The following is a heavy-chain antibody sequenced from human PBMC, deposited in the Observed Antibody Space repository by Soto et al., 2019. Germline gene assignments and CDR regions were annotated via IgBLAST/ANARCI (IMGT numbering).Heavy chain of an antibody. Sequence: GDSLKLSCKGSGYSFAGYWIGWVRQMPGKGLDWMGVIYPGDSDTRYSPSFHGQVTISADKSISTAYLQWSSLKASDTAMYFCARLPGVRGVFDGFNVWGQGTMVTVSS. CDR2: IYPGDSDT. D-gene: IGHD3-10*01. CDR3: ARLPGVRGVFDGFNV. CDR1: GYSFAGYW. V-gene: IGHV5-51*01. J-gene: IGHJ3*01.